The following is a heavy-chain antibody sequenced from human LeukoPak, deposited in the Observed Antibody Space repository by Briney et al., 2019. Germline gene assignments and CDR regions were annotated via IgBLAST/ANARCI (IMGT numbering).Heavy chain of an antibody. CDR2: INHSGST. V-gene: IGHV4-34*01. CDR3: AIRPLLWWELRGRAFDI. D-gene: IGHD1-26*01. CDR1: GGYFSGYY. Sequence: PSETLSLTCAVYGGYFSGYYWSWIRQPPGKGLECIGEINHSGSTNYNPSLKSRVTISVDTSKNQFSLKLSSVTAADTAVYYCAIRPLLWWELRGRAFDIWGQGTMVTVSS. J-gene: IGHJ3*02.